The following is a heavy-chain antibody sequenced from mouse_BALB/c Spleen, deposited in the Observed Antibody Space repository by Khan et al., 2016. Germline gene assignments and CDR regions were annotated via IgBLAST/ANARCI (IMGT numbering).Heavy chain of an antibody. CDR3: ARSVYDWYYCDY. V-gene: IGHV3-2*02. D-gene: IGHD2-14*01. J-gene: IGHJ2*01. CDR1: GYSITSDYV. CDR2: IRYSGST. Sequence: EVQLQESGPGLVKPSQSLSLSCTVTGYSITSDYVWNWIRQFPGNKLEWMGYIRYSGSTSYNPTLKSRISITRDTSKNQFFLQLNSMTYEDTATDYCARSVYDWYYCDYWCQGTTLTVAS.